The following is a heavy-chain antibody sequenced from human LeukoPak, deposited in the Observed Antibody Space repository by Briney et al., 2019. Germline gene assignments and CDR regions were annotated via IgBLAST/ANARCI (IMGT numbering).Heavy chain of an antibody. J-gene: IGHJ5*02. Sequence: SETLSLTCTVSGGSIYSSNSYWAWIRQPPGKGLEWIGSIFYGGSTFYNPSLKRRVTISVDTSKNQFSLNLTSVTAADTAVYYCARDAKRFYAANWFDPWGQGTLVTVSS. CDR1: GGSIYSSNSY. D-gene: IGHD2/OR15-2a*01. CDR3: ARDAKRFYAANWFDP. CDR2: IFYGGST. V-gene: IGHV4-39*07.